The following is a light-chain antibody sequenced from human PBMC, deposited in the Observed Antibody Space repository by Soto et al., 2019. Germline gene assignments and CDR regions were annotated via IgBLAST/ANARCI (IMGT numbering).Light chain of an antibody. CDR1: SSDVGGFNY. J-gene: IGLJ3*02. CDR2: DVT. Sequence: QSVLTQPRSVSGSPAQSVTISCPGTSSDVGGFNYVSWYQQHPGKAPKLMIYDVTERPSGVPDRFSGSKSGNTASLTISGLQAEDEAYYYCCSYGGTDTFWVFGGGTKVTVL. V-gene: IGLV2-11*01. CDR3: CSYGGTDTFWV.